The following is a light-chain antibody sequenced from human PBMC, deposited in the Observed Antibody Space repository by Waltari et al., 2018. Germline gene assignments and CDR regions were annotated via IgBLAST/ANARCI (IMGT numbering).Light chain of an antibody. J-gene: IGLJ3*02. V-gene: IGLV2-8*01. CDR3: SSYAGSENVV. CDR1: HNNVGGYNY. CDR2: EVY. Sequence: QSALTQPPSASGSLRQSVPISCTGTHNNVGGYNYDTWYQPHPGKAPRLMIYEVYNRPSGVPDLFSGSKSGNTASLTVSGLQADDEADYYCSSYAGSENVVFGGGTKLTVL.